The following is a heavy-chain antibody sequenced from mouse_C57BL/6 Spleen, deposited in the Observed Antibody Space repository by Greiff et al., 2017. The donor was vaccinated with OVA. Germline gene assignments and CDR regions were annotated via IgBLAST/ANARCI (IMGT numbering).Heavy chain of an antibody. Sequence: EVKLMESGGGLVKPGGSLKLSCAASGFTFSDYGMHWVRQAPEKGLEWVAYISSGSSTIYYADTVKGRFTISRDNAKNTLFLQMTSLRSEDAAVYYCARWLPSMDYWGQGTSVTVSS. CDR1: GFTFSDYG. CDR2: ISSGSSTI. J-gene: IGHJ4*01. V-gene: IGHV5-17*01. D-gene: IGHD2-2*01. CDR3: ARWLPSMDY.